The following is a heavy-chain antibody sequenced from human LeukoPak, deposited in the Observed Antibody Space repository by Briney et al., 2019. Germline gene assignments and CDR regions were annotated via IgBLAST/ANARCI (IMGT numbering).Heavy chain of an antibody. J-gene: IGHJ6*02. Sequence: SVKVSCKASGGTFSSYAISWVRQAPGQGLEWMGGIIPIFGTANYAQKFQGRVTMTRDTSTSTVYMELSSLRSEDTAVYYCARDKVYGDYPYYYYYGMDVWGQGTTVTVSS. D-gene: IGHD4-17*01. CDR1: GGTFSSYA. CDR3: ARDKVYGDYPYYYYYGMDV. CDR2: IIPIFGTA. V-gene: IGHV1-69*05.